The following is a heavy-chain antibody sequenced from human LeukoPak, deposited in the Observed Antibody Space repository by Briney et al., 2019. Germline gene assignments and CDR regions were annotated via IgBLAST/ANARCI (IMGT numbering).Heavy chain of an antibody. CDR2: IKEDGSEK. D-gene: IGHD6-19*01. V-gene: IGHV3-7*05. Sequence: GGSLRLSCIASGFTFSSYWMSWVRQAPGGGLEWVANIKEDGSEKYYVDSVRGRSTISRDNAKISLYLQMNSLRAEDTAVYYCASQFWWAAVAGTTLDYWGQGTLVTVSS. CDR3: ASQFWWAAVAGTTLDY. CDR1: GFTFSSYW. J-gene: IGHJ4*02.